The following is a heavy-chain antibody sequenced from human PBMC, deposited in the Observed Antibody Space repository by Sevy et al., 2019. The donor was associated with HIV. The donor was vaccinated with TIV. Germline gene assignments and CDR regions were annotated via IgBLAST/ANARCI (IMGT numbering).Heavy chain of an antibody. V-gene: IGHV3-23*01. CDR2: ISGSGGTT. CDR1: EFTFSSYA. J-gene: IGHJ4*02. D-gene: IGHD6-13*01. Sequence: GGSLRLSCAASEFTFSSYAVSWVRQAPGKGLEWVSAISGSGGTTYYAESVKGRFTISRDNSKNTLYLQMNSLRAEDTAVYYCAKSGRYTSSWSVDYFDYWGQGTVVTVSS. CDR3: AKSGRYTSSWSVDYFDY.